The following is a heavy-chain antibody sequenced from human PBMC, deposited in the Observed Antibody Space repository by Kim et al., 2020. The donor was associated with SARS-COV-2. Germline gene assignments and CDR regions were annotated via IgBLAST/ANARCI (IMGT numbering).Heavy chain of an antibody. V-gene: IGHV3-30*18. CDR3: AKVWSASLDY. D-gene: IGHD2-8*02. CDR2: ISYDGSNK. Sequence: GGSLRLSCAASGFTFSSYGMHWVRQAPGKGLEWVAVISYDGSNKYYADSVKGRFTISRDNSKNTLYLQMNSLRAEDTAVYYCAKVWSASLDYWGQGTLVTVSS. CDR1: GFTFSSYG. J-gene: IGHJ4*02.